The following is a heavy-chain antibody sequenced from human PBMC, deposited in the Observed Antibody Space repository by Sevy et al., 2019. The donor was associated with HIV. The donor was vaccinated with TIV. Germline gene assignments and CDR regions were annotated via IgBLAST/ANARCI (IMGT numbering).Heavy chain of an antibody. CDR2: IYYSGST. J-gene: IGHJ4*02. CDR3: AKIAVAGYEPGGYFDY. V-gene: IGHV4-39*01. D-gene: IGHD6-19*01. CDR1: GGSISSSSYY. Sequence: SETLSLTCTVYGGSISSSSYYWGWIRQPPGKGLEWIGSIYYSGSTYYNPSLKSRVTISVDTSKNQFSLKLSSVTAADTAVYYCAKIAVAGYEPGGYFDYWGQGTLVTVSS.